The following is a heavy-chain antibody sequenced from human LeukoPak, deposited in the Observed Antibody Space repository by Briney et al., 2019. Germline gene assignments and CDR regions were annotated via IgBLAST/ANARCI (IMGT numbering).Heavy chain of an antibody. D-gene: IGHD4-17*01. J-gene: IGHJ4*02. Sequence: SETLSLTCTVSGGSISSSTYYWGWIRQPPGKGLEYIGSLFYTGSTFYNPSLKSRVTISVDMSKNQFSLKLSSVTAADAAVYYRASLDYGDYCFDSRGQGTLVTVSS. CDR1: GGSISSSTYY. CDR3: ASLDYGDYCFDS. V-gene: IGHV4-39*01. CDR2: LFYTGST.